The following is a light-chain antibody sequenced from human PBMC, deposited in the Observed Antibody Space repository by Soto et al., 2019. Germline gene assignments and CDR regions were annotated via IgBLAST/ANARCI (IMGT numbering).Light chain of an antibody. Sequence: VLTHPPSASGTPWQRVTISCSGDISNIGTNSVHWYQHLPGTAPKLVIYADSQRPSGVPDRFSGSKSGTSASLAISGLQSEDDADYLCAAWDDNLNGPLFGTGTKVTVL. J-gene: IGLJ1*01. CDR2: ADS. CDR3: AAWDDNLNGPL. V-gene: IGLV1-44*01. CDR1: ISNIGTNS.